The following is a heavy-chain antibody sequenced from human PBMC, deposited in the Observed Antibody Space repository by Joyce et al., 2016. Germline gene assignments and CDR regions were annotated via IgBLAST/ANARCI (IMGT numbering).Heavy chain of an antibody. D-gene: IGHD2-15*01. J-gene: IGHJ3*01. CDR2: IGASGSGR. CDR1: QTRSNIYV. Sequence: EMQLEDSGGTLVHPGGSLRPSCKVSQTRSNIYVMAWVRQAPGKGLEWVSGIGASGSGRYYADSVKGRFAISRDNSKNMMYLQMSSLRTEDTAIYYCAKARTVVVAYTIRDGFDVWGQGTMVTVSS. V-gene: IGHV3-23*04. CDR3: AKARTVVVAYTIRDGFDV.